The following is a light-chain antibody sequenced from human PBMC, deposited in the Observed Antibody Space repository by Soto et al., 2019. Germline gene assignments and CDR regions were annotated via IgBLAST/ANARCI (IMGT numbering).Light chain of an antibody. V-gene: IGLV1-47*01. CDR2: RNN. CDR1: SSNIGSNY. Sequence: SALTQPPSASGTPGQMVTISCSGSSSNIGSNYVYWYQQLPGTAPKLLIYRNNQRPSGVPDRFSGSKSGTSASLAISGLRSEDEADYYCAAWDDSLSAVYVFGTGTKVTVL. CDR3: AAWDDSLSAVYV. J-gene: IGLJ1*01.